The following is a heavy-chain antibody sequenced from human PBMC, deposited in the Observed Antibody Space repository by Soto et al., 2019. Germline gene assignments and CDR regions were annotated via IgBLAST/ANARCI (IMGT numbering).Heavy chain of an antibody. D-gene: IGHD2-2*02. J-gene: IGHJ4*02. CDR3: ARDWGGSYGSSTSCYNFDY. CDR1: GFTFSSYG. CDR2: IWYDGSNK. V-gene: IGHV3-33*01. Sequence: GGSLRLSCAASGFTFSSYGMHWVRQAPGKGLEWVAVIWYDGSNKYYADSVKGRFTISRDNSKNTLYLQMNSQRAEDTAVYYCARDWGGSYGSSTSCYNFDYWGQGTLVTGSS.